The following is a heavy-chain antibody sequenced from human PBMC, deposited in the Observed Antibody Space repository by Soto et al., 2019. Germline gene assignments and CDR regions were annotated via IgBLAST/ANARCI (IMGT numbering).Heavy chain of an antibody. CDR3: ARGGMWRSFDF. J-gene: IGHJ4*02. V-gene: IGHV2-5*02. D-gene: IGHD2-21*01. Sequence: QITLKESGPTLVKPTQTLTLTCTFSGFSLSTSGVGVGWIRQPPGKALEWLALIYGDDDKRYSPSLKSRLTSTRDTSKNQVVLTMTDMDPVDSATYYCARGGMWRSFDFWGQGTLVTVSS. CDR1: GFSLSTSGVG. CDR2: IYGDDDK.